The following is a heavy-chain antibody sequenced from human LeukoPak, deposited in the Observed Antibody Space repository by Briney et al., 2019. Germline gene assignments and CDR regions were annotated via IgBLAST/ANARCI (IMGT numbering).Heavy chain of an antibody. CDR2: IFYNGYT. J-gene: IGHJ4*02. V-gene: IGHV4-59*02. D-gene: IGHD1-1*01. CDR1: GGSVSSFC. Sequence: SETLSLTCTVSGGSVSSFCWNWIRQTPGKGLEWLGYIFYNGYTHYNPSLKSRVTISVDTSKNQFSLKMNSVTAADTAIYYCARGGSNNWRIGFYFDYWGRGTLVTVSS. CDR3: ARGGSNNWRIGFYFDY.